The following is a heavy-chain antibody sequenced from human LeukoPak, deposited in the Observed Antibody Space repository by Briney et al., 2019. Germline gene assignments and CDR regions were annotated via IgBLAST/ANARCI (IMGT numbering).Heavy chain of an antibody. CDR2: LSGDRSST. V-gene: IGHV3-74*01. Sequence: GRSLRLSCVASGFTFSTYWMHWVRQAPGKGLLWVTRLSGDRSSTRFADSLKGRFTISRDNAKNTLYLQMNSLRAEDTAVYYCARDRYGMDVWGQGTTVTVSS. CDR3: ARDRYGMDV. CDR1: GFTFSTYW. J-gene: IGHJ6*02.